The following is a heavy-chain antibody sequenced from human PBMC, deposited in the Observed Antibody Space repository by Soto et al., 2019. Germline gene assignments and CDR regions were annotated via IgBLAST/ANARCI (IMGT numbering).Heavy chain of an antibody. CDR3: ARWGTTGGLDF. J-gene: IGHJ4*02. Sequence: QVQLVESGGGVVQPGTSLRLSCVGSGFTFRSFVIHWVRQAPGKELEWVALTSYDGSNAYYGDSVKGRFTISRDNSKNTVDLQMDSLRVEDTALYYCARWGTTGGLDFWGQGTLVSVSS. D-gene: IGHD3-16*01. CDR2: TSYDGSNA. CDR1: GFTFRSFV. V-gene: IGHV3-30*03.